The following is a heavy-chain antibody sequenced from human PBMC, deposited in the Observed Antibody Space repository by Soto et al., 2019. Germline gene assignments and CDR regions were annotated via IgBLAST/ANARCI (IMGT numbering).Heavy chain of an antibody. Sequence: GGSLRLSCAASGFTFSSYAMHWVRQAPGKGLEWVAVISYDGSNKYYADSVKGRFTISRGNSKNTLYLQMNSLRAEDTAVYYCARDRYGSGSYIFDYWGQGTLVTVSS. CDR1: GFTFSSYA. CDR2: ISYDGSNK. D-gene: IGHD3-10*01. V-gene: IGHV3-30-3*01. J-gene: IGHJ4*02. CDR3: ARDRYGSGSYIFDY.